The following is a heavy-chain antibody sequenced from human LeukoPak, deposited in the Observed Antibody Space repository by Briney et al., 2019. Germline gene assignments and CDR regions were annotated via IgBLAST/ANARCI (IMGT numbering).Heavy chain of an antibody. V-gene: IGHV4-59*08. Sequence: SETLSLTCTVSGGSISSYYWSWIRQPPGKGLEWIGYISYSGSTTYHPSLKSRVTISVDTSKNQFSLKLTSVTAADTAVCYCARHGSISGIAAQRSFDYWGQGTLVTVSS. CDR3: ARHGSISGIAAQRSFDY. J-gene: IGHJ4*02. CDR1: GGSISSYY. CDR2: ISYSGST. D-gene: IGHD6-13*01.